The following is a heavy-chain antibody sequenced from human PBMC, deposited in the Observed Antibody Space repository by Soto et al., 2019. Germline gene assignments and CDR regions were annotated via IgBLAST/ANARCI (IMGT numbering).Heavy chain of an antibody. CDR3: ARGDFQH. CDR1: GFTFSSYG. CDR2: IWYDGSNK. V-gene: IGHV3-33*01. J-gene: IGHJ1*01. Sequence: QVQLVESGGGVVQPGRSLRLSCAASGFTFSSYGMHWVRQAPGKGLEWVAVIWYDGSNKYYADSVKGRFTISRDNSKNTLYLQMNSLRAEETAVYYCARGDFQHWGQGTLVTVSS.